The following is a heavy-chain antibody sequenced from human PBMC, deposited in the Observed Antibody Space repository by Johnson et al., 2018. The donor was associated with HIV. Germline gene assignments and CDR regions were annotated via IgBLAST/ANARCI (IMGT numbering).Heavy chain of an antibody. V-gene: IGHV3-13*01. J-gene: IGHJ3*02. Sequence: VQLVESGGGLIQPGGSLRLSCAASGFTFSNYDMYWVRQATGKGLEWVSGIGTAGDTYYADSLKGRFTISREDAKNSLYLQMNSLRAGDTAVYYCARGGSHITIFGVYINMGAFDIWGQGTMVTVSS. CDR1: GFTFSNYD. CDR3: ARGGSHITIFGVYINMGAFDI. D-gene: IGHD3-3*01. CDR2: IGTAGDT.